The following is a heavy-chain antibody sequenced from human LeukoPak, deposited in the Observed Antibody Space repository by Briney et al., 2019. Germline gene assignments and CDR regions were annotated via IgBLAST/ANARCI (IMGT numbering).Heavy chain of an antibody. CDR1: GFTFSSYS. D-gene: IGHD6-13*01. CDR2: ISSSSSYI. J-gene: IGHJ5*02. CDR3: ARDSPVAAAGTWFDP. V-gene: IGHV3-21*01. Sequence: PGGSLRLSCAASGFTFSSYSMNWVRQAPGKGLEWVSSISSSSSYIYYADSVKGRFTISRDNAKNSLYLQMSSLRAEDTAVYYCARDSPVAAAGTWFDPWGQGTLVTVSS.